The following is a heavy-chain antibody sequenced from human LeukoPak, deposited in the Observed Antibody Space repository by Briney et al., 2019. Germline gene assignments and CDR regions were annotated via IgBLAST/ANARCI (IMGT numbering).Heavy chain of an antibody. J-gene: IGHJ5*02. CDR1: GYTFTSYA. CDR2: INTNTGNP. V-gene: IGHV7-4-1*02. D-gene: IGHD4-11*01. Sequence: ASVKVSCKASGYTFTSYAMNWVRQAPGQGLEWMGWINTNTGNPTYAQGFTGRFVFSLDTSVSTAYLQISSLKAEDTAVYYCARTVTTRGVFWFDPWGQGTLVTVSS. CDR3: ARTVTTRGVFWFDP.